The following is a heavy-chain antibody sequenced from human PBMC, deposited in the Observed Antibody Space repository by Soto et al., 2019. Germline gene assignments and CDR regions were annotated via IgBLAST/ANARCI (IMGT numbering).Heavy chain of an antibody. J-gene: IGHJ4*02. D-gene: IGHD1-7*01. Sequence: QVQLVESGGGVVQPGRSLRLSCAASGFTFSSYGMHWVRQAPGKGLEWVAVIWYDGSNKYYADSVKGRFTISRDNSKNTLYLQMNSLRAEDTAVYYCARGRTPYWKYRYYFDYWGQGTLVTVSS. V-gene: IGHV3-33*01. CDR2: IWYDGSNK. CDR3: ARGRTPYWKYRYYFDY. CDR1: GFTFSSYG.